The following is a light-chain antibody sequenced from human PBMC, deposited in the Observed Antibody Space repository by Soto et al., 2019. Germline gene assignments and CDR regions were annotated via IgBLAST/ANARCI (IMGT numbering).Light chain of an antibody. Sequence: EIVLTQSPATLSLSPGERATLSCRSSHTVGTYLAWYQQKPVQAPRLLIYGSSNRATGIPARFIASGSGTDFFLTISSLGPEDFAVYYCQQRTDWPSLFTFGPGTKVDIK. J-gene: IGKJ3*01. V-gene: IGKV3-11*01. CDR3: QQRTDWPSLFT. CDR1: HTVGTY. CDR2: GSS.